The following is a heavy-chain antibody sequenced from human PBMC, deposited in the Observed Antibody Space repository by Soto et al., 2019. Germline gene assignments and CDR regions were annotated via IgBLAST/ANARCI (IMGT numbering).Heavy chain of an antibody. CDR3: ARDSHCSSTSCYTSYYYYGMDV. V-gene: IGHV6-1*01. CDR2: TYYRSKWYN. Sequence: PSQTLSLTCAISGDSVSSNSAAWNWIRQSPSRGLEWLGRTYYRSKWYNDYAVSVKSRITINPDTSKNQFSLQLNSVTPEDTAVYYCARDSHCSSTSCYTSYYYYGMDVWGQGTTVTVSS. J-gene: IGHJ6*02. CDR1: GDSVSSNSAA. D-gene: IGHD2-2*02.